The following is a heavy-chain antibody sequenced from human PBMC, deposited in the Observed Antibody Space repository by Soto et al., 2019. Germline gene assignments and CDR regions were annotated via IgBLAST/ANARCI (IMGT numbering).Heavy chain of an antibody. CDR3: ARLLRYYDYIWGSYREATYMDV. J-gene: IGHJ6*03. CDR2: IYPDDSDT. D-gene: IGHD3-16*02. V-gene: IGHV5-51*01. CDR1: GFRFTSYW. Sequence: PGESLKISCKGSGFRFTSYWIAWVRQMPGKGLEWMGIIYPDDSDTRYSPSFQGQVTISADKSISTAYLQWSSLKASDTAMYYCARLLRYYDYIWGSYREATYMDVWGKGTTVTVSS.